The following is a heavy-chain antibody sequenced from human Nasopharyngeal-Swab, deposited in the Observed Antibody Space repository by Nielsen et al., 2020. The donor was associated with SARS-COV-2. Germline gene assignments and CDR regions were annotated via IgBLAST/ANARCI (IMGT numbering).Heavy chain of an antibody. CDR3: ARTPTLLREIKTRKYYFDY. V-gene: IGHV4-34*01. CDR1: GGSFSGYY. J-gene: IGHJ4*02. Sequence: SETLSLTCAAYGGSFSGYYWSWIRQPPGKGLEWIGEINHSGSTNYNPSLKSRVTISVDTSKNQFSLKLSSVTAADTAVYYCARTPTLLREIKTRKYYFDYWGQGTLVTVSS. D-gene: IGHD3-10*01. CDR2: INHSGST.